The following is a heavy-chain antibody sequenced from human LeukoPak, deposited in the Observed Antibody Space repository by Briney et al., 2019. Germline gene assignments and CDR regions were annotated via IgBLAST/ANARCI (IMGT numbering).Heavy chain of an antibody. CDR3: ARTHYYGSGSLYYFDY. CDR2: IKQDGSEK. D-gene: IGHD3-10*01. CDR1: GFTFSSYW. J-gene: IGHJ4*02. V-gene: IGHV3-7*01. Sequence: PGGSLRLSCAASGFTFSSYWMSWVRQAPGKGLEWVANIKQDGSEKYYVDSVKGRFTISRDNAKNSLYLQMNSPRAEDTAVYYCARTHYYGSGSLYYFDYWGQGTLVTVSS.